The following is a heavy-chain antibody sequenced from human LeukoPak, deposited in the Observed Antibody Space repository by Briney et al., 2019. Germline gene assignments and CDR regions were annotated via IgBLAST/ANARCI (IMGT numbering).Heavy chain of an antibody. V-gene: IGHV3-30*03. CDR3: AVSLWFGGLYVRW. Sequence: GRSLRLSCAASGFTFSSYGMHWVRQAPGKGLEWVAVISYDGSNKYYADSVKGRFTISRDNSKNTLYLQMNSLRAEDTAVYYCAVSLWFGGLYVRWWGQGTLVTVSS. CDR1: GFTFSSYG. D-gene: IGHD3-10*01. CDR2: ISYDGSNK. J-gene: IGHJ4*02.